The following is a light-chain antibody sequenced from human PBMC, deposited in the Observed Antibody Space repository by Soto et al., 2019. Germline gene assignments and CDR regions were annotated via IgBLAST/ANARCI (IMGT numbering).Light chain of an antibody. CDR3: QQRSNWLT. CDR1: QSASSY. J-gene: IGKJ4*01. V-gene: IGKV3-11*01. CDR2: DAS. Sequence: ELVSTQSPATLSLSRGERDTLSGRASQSASSYLAWYQQKPGQAPRLLIYDASNRATGIPARFSGSGSGTDFTLTISSLEPEDFAVYYCQQRSNWLTFGGGTKVDIK.